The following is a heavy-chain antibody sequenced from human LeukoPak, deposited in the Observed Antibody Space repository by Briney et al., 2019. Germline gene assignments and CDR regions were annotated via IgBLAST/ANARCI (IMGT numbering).Heavy chain of an antibody. CDR1: GFTFSNYG. J-gene: IGHJ4*02. D-gene: IGHD6-13*01. V-gene: IGHV3-30*02. CDR2: IRYDGSNR. CDR3: ALQRTLWQQLLDY. Sequence: GGSLRLSCAASGFTFSNYGMHWVRQAPGKGLEWILFIRYDGSNRYYADSVKGRFTISRDNSKNTLYLQMNSPRAEDTAVYYCALQRTLWQQLLDYWGQGTLVTVSS.